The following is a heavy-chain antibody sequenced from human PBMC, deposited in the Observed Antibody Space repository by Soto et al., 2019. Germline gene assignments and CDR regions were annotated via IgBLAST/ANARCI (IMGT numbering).Heavy chain of an antibody. D-gene: IGHD1-1*01. CDR2: INAGNGNT. CDR3: ARGGGTTGPLCLGFDP. V-gene: IGHV1-3*01. J-gene: IGHJ5*02. Sequence: ASVKVSCRASVYTFTSYVMHWVRQAPGQRLEWMGWINAGNGNTKYSQKFQGRVTITRDTSASTAYMELSSLRSEDTAVYYCARGGGTTGPLCLGFDPWGQGTLVTVSS. CDR1: VYTFTSYV.